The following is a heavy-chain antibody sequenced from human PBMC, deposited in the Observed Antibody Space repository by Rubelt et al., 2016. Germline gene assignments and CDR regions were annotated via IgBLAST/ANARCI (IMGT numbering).Heavy chain of an antibody. J-gene: IGHJ4*02. V-gene: IGHV3-23*01. D-gene: IGHD6-6*01. CDR1: GFTFSSYA. Sequence: EVQLLESGGGLVQPGGSLRLSCAASGFTFSSYAMSWVRQAPGKGLEWVSAIRDSGSSTYYPDSVKGRFTISRDNSKNTLYLQMNSLRAEETAVYYCAKEGSIADDYWGQGTLVTVSS. CDR2: IRDSGSST. CDR3: AKEGSIADDY.